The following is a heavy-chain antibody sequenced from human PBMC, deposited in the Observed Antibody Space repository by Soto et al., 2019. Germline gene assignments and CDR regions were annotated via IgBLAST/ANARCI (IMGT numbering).Heavy chain of an antibody. J-gene: IGHJ4*02. D-gene: IGHD3-10*01. CDR3: AREGGRESYIDY. Sequence: SDSLSLTCAVYCGPFSGYYRTWFRQPPGKGLEWIGEINRSGSTNYNQSLKSRVTISVDTSKNQFSLKLSSVTAADTAVYYCAREGGRESYIDYWVQGTLVTVSS. CDR1: CGPFSGYY. V-gene: IGHV4-34*01. CDR2: INRSGST.